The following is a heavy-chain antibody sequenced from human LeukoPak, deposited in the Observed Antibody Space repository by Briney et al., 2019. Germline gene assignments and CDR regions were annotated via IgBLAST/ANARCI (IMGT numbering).Heavy chain of an antibody. CDR1: GITFSSYW. J-gene: IGHJ4*02. V-gene: IGHV3-74*01. D-gene: IGHD2-15*01. Sequence: GGSLRLSCAVSGITFSSYWMHWVRQDPGRGLLWVSRINTQGTYTNYADSVRGRFTISRDNAKNTLYLQMSSLRADDTAVYYCVIDLGDYNDFWGQGTLVSVSS. CDR2: INTQGTYT. CDR3: VIDLGDYNDF.